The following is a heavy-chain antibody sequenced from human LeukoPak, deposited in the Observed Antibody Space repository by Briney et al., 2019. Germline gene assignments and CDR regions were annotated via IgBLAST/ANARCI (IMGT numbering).Heavy chain of an antibody. CDR3: ASDQGFGGLAFAY. J-gene: IGHJ4*02. V-gene: IGHV4-31*03. Sequence: SETLSLTCNVSGVAISSSGGYYWSWIRLNPGKGLEWIGHIYYTGSAYYNPSLKSRIAMSVDTSRNQVSLKLTAVTAADTAVYYCASDQGFGGLAFAYWGQGAPATVSS. CDR2: IYYTGSA. D-gene: IGHD3-10*01. CDR1: GVAISSSGGYY.